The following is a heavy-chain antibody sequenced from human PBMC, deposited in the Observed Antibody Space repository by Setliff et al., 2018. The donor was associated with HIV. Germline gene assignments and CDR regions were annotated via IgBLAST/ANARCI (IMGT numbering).Heavy chain of an antibody. V-gene: IGHV5-51*01. CDR3: ARHRHTAAGTLDAFDI. CDR2: IYPGDSDT. D-gene: IGHD6-13*01. CDR1: GYSFTNYW. J-gene: IGHJ3*02. Sequence: GESLKISCKGSGYSFTNYWIGWVRQMPGKGLEWVGIIYPGDSDTRYSPSFQGQVTISADKSISTAYLQWSTLKASDTAIYYCARHRHTAAGTLDAFDIWGQGTLVTVSS.